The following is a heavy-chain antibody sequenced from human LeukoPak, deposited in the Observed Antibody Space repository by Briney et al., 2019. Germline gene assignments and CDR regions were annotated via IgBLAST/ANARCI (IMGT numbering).Heavy chain of an antibody. CDR3: AALPGGYSIHFDY. CDR2: IIPILGIA. Sequence: SVKISCKASGVTFSSYAISWVRQAPGQGLEWMGRIIPILGIANYAQKFQGRVTITADKSTSTAYMELSSLRSEDTAVYYCAALPGGYSIHFDYWGQGTLVTVSS. D-gene: IGHD6-13*01. V-gene: IGHV1-69*04. CDR1: GVTFSSYA. J-gene: IGHJ4*02.